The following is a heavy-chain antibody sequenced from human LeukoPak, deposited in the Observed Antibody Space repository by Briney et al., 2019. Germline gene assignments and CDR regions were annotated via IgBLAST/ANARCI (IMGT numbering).Heavy chain of an antibody. J-gene: IGHJ6*02. D-gene: IGHD3-10*01. V-gene: IGHV1-3*01. CDR1: GYTFTSYA. CDR3: ARRDSGSYYYYYYGMDV. Sequence: ASVKVSCKASGYTFTSYAMHWVRQAPGQRLEWMGWINAGNGNTKYSQKFQGRVTITRDTSASTAYMELSSLRSEDTAVYYCARRDSGSYYYYYYGMDVWGQGTTVTVSS. CDR2: INAGNGNT.